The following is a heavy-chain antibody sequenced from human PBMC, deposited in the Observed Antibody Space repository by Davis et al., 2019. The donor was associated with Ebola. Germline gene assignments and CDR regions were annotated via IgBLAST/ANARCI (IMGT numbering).Heavy chain of an antibody. CDR2: ISGSGGST. Sequence: GGSLRLSCTDSVITFSSYAMTWVRQAPGKGLEWVSAISGSGGSTYYADSVKGRFTISRDNAKNSLYLQMNSLRDEDTAVYYCAREGYDYVWGSYRYGFDYWGQGTLVTVSS. CDR1: VITFSSYA. J-gene: IGHJ4*02. CDR3: AREGYDYVWGSYRYGFDY. D-gene: IGHD3-16*02. V-gene: IGHV3-23*01.